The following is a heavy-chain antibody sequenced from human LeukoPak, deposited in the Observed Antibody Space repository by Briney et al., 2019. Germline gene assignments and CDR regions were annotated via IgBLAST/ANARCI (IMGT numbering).Heavy chain of an antibody. CDR3: ARDFRDIVATITQYYFDY. V-gene: IGHV1-18*04. CDR2: ISAYNGNT. Sequence: GASVKVSCTASGYTFTSYGISWVRQAPGQGLEWMGWISAYNGNTNYAQKLQGRVTMTTDTSTSTAYMELRSLRSDDTAVYYCARDFRDIVATITQYYFDYWGQGTLVTVSS. D-gene: IGHD5-12*01. CDR1: GYTFTSYG. J-gene: IGHJ4*02.